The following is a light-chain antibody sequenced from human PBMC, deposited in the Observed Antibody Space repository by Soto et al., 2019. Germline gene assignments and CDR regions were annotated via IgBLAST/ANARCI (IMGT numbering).Light chain of an antibody. CDR1: QSISSY. J-gene: IGKJ1*01. CDR3: QQSYSLWT. V-gene: IGKV1-39*01. CDR2: AAS. Sequence: DIQMFQSQSSLSASVGDRVTITCRASQSISSYLNWYQQKPGKAPKLLIYAASSLQSGVPSRFSGSGSGTDFTLTISSLQPEDFATYYCQQSYSLWTFGQGTKVDIK.